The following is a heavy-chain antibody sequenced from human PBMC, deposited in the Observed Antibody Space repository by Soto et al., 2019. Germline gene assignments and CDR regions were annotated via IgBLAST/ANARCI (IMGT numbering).Heavy chain of an antibody. J-gene: IGHJ4*02. V-gene: IGHV1-69*01. D-gene: IGHD2-15*01. CDR3: ARVSDPYDCSGGSCSDY. Sequence: QVQLVQSGAEVKKPGSSVKVSCKASGGTFSSYAISWVRRAPGQGLEWMGGIIPIFGTANYAQKFQGRVTITADESTSTAYMELSSLRSEDTAVYYCARVSDPYDCSGGSCSDYWGQGTLVTVSS. CDR2: IIPIFGTA. CDR1: GGTFSSYA.